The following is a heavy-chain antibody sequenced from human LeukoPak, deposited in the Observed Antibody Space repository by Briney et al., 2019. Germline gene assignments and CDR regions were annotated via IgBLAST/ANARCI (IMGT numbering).Heavy chain of an antibody. CDR3: AKDREGSPHFDY. V-gene: IGHV3-23*01. CDR1: GFTFSSYA. J-gene: IGHJ4*02. CDR2: ISGSGGST. D-gene: IGHD6-13*01. Sequence: QPGGSLRLSCAASGFTFSSYAMSWVRQAPGKGLEWVSAISGSGGSTYYADSVKGRFTISRDNSKNTLYLKMNSLRAEDTAVYYCAKDREGSPHFDYWGQGTLVTVSS.